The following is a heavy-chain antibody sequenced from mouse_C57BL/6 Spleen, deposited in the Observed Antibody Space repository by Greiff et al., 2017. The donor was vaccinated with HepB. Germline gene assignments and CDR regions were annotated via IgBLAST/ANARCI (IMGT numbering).Heavy chain of an antibody. D-gene: IGHD1-1*01. CDR1: GYTFTSYW. V-gene: IGHV1-52*01. Sequence: QVPLQQPGAELVRPGSSVTLSCKASGYTFTSYWMHWVKQRPIQGLEWIGNIDPSDSETHYNQKFKDKATLTVDKSSSTAYMQLSSLTSEDSAVYYCARWGTTVVSNYWYFDVWGTGTTVTVSS. J-gene: IGHJ1*03. CDR3: ARWGTTVVSNYWYFDV. CDR2: IDPSDSET.